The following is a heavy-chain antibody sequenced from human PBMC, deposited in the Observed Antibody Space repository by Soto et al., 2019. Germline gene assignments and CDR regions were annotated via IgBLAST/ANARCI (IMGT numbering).Heavy chain of an antibody. CDR1: GGTFSSYA. J-gene: IGHJ2*01. CDR3: ARASYYYDSSGYYDYWYFDL. Sequence: QVQLVQSGAEVKKPGSSVKVSCKASGGTFSSYAISWVRQAPGQGLEWMGGIIPIFGTANYAQKFQGRVTITADESTRTAYMELSSLRSEDTAVYYCARASYYYDSSGYYDYWYFDLWGRGTLVTVSS. D-gene: IGHD3-22*01. CDR2: IIPIFGTA. V-gene: IGHV1-69*01.